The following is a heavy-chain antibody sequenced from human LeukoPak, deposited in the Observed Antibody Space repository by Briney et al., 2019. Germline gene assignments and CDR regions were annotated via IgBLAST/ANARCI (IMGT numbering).Heavy chain of an antibody. V-gene: IGHV4-59*01. CDR3: ASRVVGATIGDAFDI. D-gene: IGHD1-26*01. CDR1: GGSISSYY. CDR2: IYYSGST. J-gene: IGHJ3*02. Sequence: PSETLSLTCTVSGGSISSYYWSWIRQPPGKGLEWIGYIYYSGSTNYNPSLKSRVTISVDTSKNQFSLELSSVTAADTAVYYCASRVVGATIGDAFDIWGQGTMVTVSS.